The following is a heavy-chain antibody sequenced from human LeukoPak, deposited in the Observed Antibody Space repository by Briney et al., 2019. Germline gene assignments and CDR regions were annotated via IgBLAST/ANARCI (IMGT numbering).Heavy chain of an antibody. J-gene: IGHJ5*02. CDR3: ARSCGTTSCSDGDRLDP. Sequence: SETLSLTCAVSRGSISSTNYYWGWIRQPPGKGLEWIASMHYSGNTYFNPSLKSRVTISVDTSKNQFSLRLSSVTAADTAVYYCARSCGTTSCSDGDRLDPWGQGTLVTVSS. V-gene: IGHV4-39*01. CDR1: RGSISSTNYY. CDR2: MHYSGNT. D-gene: IGHD2-2*01.